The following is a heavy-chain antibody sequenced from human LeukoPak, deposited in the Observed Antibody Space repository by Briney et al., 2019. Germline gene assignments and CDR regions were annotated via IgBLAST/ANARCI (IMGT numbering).Heavy chain of an antibody. CDR2: ISSSSNYI. CDR1: GFTFSSYS. D-gene: IGHD4-17*01. J-gene: IGHJ6*02. CDR3: ARDKVEPNDYGDYGPDYYYYGMDV. V-gene: IGHV3-21*01. Sequence: GGSLRLSCAASGFTFSSYSMNWVRQAPGKGLEWVSSISSSSNYIYYADSVKGRFTISRDNAKNSLYLQMNSLRAEDTAVYYCARDKVEPNDYGDYGPDYYYYGMDVWGQGTTVTVSS.